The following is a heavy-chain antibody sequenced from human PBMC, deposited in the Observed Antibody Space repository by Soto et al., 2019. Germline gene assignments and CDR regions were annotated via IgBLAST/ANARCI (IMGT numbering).Heavy chain of an antibody. Sequence: QVQLQQWGAGLLKPSETLSLTCAVSSGPLSVYYWGWIRQSPGKGGDGIGEISHSGSTNYKRSLKSRVTISVDTSKNQFSLKLSSVTAADTAVYCCAISYITNDAFDIWGQGTVFTVSS. CDR3: AISYITNDAFDI. V-gene: IGHV4-34*01. J-gene: IGHJ3*02. CDR2: ISHSGST. CDR1: SGPLSVYY. D-gene: IGHD1-1*01.